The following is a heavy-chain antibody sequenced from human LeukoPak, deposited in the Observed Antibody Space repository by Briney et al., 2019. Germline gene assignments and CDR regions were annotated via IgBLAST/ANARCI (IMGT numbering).Heavy chain of an antibody. V-gene: IGHV1-46*01. D-gene: IGHD3-10*01. Sequence: ASVKVSCKASGYTFTSYYMHWVRQAPGQGLEWMGIINPSGGSTSYAQKFQGRVTMTRDTSASTVYMELSSLRSEDTAVYYCARSGGSGSYYILSDYWGQGTLVTVSS. CDR2: INPSGGST. J-gene: IGHJ4*02. CDR3: ARSGGSGSYYILSDY. CDR1: GYTFTSYY.